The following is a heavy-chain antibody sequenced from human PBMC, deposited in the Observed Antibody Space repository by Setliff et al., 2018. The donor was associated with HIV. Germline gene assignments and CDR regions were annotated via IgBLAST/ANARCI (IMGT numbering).Heavy chain of an antibody. D-gene: IGHD4-17*01. V-gene: IGHV3-15*01. J-gene: IGHJ3*02. CDR1: GLTFNNAW. CDR3: TTDHDYGEHAFDI. CDR2: IKSKTDGGTT. Sequence: GSLRLSCAAPGLTFNNAWMTLVPPAPGEGLEWVGHIKSKTDGGTTDYAAPVKGRFTIPRDESKNTLYLQMNSLKTEDTALYYCTTDHDYGEHAFDIWGQGTMVTVSS.